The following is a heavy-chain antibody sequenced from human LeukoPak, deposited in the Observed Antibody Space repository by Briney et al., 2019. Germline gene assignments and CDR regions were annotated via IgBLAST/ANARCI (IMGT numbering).Heavy chain of an antibody. D-gene: IGHD3-22*01. CDR3: ARGRDHYYDSSGYYHY. V-gene: IGHV1-69*04. Sequence: GASVKVSFKASGGTFISYAISWVRQAPGQGLEWMGRIIPILGIANYAQKFQGRVTITADKSTSTAYMELSSLRSEDTAVYYCARGRDHYYDSSGYYHYWGQGTLVTVSS. J-gene: IGHJ4*02. CDR2: IIPILGIA. CDR1: GGTFISYA.